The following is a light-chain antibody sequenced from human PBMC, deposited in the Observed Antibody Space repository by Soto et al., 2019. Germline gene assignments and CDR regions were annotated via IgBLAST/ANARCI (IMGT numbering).Light chain of an antibody. CDR1: QSVGGSS. Sequence: PCERATVSWRASQSVGGSSLAWYQQRPGQAPRLLIYDAYKRATGITDRFSGSGSGTDFTITISRLEPEDFAVYYCQQYQNSPRTFGQGTKVDIK. CDR3: QQYQNSPRT. V-gene: IGKV3-20*01. CDR2: DAY. J-gene: IGKJ1*01.